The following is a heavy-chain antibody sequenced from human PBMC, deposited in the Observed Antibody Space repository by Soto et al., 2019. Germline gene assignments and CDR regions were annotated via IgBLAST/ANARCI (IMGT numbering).Heavy chain of an antibody. D-gene: IGHD4-17*01. Sequence: EVQLLESGGGLVQPGGSLGLSCAASGFTFSSYDMSWVRQAPGKGLEYVSSISVTGSGTYYADSVKGRFTISRDNSKNTLHLQMNSLRVEDTAVYYCARTTTTKSRDYWRQGTLVTVSS. CDR3: ARTTTTKSRDY. CDR1: GFTFSSYD. J-gene: IGHJ4*02. CDR2: ISVTGSGT. V-gene: IGHV3-23*01.